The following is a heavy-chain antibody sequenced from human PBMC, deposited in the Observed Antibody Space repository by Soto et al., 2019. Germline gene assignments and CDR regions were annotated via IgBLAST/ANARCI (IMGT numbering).Heavy chain of an antibody. CDR3: ARRGDGMDV. J-gene: IGHJ6*02. D-gene: IGHD3-10*01. V-gene: IGHV1-3*05. CDR2: INVGNGNT. CDR1: GYTFTNYA. Sequence: QVQLVQSGAEEKKPGASVKVSCKASGYTFTNYAMHWVRQAPGQRLEWMGWINVGNGNTKYSQKFQGRVTITRDTSASTADMELSSLRSEDTAVHYCARRGDGMDVWGQGTTVTVYS.